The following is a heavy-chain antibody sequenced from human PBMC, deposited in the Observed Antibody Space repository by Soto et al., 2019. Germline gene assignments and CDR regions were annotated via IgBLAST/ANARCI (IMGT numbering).Heavy chain of an antibody. J-gene: IGHJ6*02. CDR2: IKQDGSEK. CDR1: GFTFSSYW. D-gene: IGHD6-19*01. Sequence: GGSLRLSCAASGFTFSSYWMSWVRQAPGKGLEWVANIKQDGSEKYYVDSVKGRFTISRDNAKNSLYLQMNSLRAEDTAVYYCARDGFSGWYGDRNYYGMDVWGQGTTVTVSS. V-gene: IGHV3-7*01. CDR3: ARDGFSGWYGDRNYYGMDV.